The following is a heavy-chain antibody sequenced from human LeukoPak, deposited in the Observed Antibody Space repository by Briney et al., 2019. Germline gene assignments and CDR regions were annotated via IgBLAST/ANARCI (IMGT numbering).Heavy chain of an antibody. CDR2: IYDSGST. D-gene: IGHD5-12*01. CDR3: ARLVATSRFDP. J-gene: IGHJ5*02. Sequence: PSETLSLTCTVSGGSISRSDYYWVWLRQPPGKGLEWIGNIYDSGSTYYNQSLKSRVTISIDTSNNQFSLKVKSVTAADTAVYYCARLVATSRFDPWGQGALVTVSS. V-gene: IGHV4-39*01. CDR1: GGSISRSDYY.